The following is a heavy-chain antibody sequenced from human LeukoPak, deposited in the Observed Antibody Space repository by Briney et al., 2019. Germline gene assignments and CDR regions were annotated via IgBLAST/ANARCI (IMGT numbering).Heavy chain of an antibody. D-gene: IGHD1-14*01. Sequence: ASVKVSCKASGYNFLSYGISWVRQAPGKGLEWMGWISTYSEKPSYALKFQGRVSVTTESSTTTVSMELRSLTSDDTALYYCVRTSVAPRDKIGFVDHWGQGTLVTVSS. V-gene: IGHV1-18*01. CDR2: ISTYSEKP. CDR3: VRTSVAPRDKIGFVDH. CDR1: GYNFLSYG. J-gene: IGHJ4*02.